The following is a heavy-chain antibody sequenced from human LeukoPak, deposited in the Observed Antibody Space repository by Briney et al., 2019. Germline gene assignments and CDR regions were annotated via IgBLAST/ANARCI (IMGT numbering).Heavy chain of an antibody. CDR2: IYPGDSDT. V-gene: IGHV5-51*01. CDR1: GYSFTSYW. Sequence: ASLQISCQGSGYSFTSYWIGWVRQMPGKGLEWMGIIYPGDSDTRYSPPFQGQVTISADKSISTAYLQWSSLKASDTAMYYCAREYYYGSGSCPDAFDIWGQGTMVTVSS. J-gene: IGHJ3*02. CDR3: AREYYYGSGSCPDAFDI. D-gene: IGHD3-10*01.